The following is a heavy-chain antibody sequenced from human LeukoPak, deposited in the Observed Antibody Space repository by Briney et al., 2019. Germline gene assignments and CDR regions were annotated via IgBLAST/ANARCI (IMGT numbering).Heavy chain of an antibody. CDR1: GYTFTSYG. D-gene: IGHD3-22*01. Sequence: ASVKVSCKASGYTFTSYGISWVRQAPGQGLEWMGWISAYNGNTNYAQKLQGRVTMTTDTSTSTAYMELRSLRSDDTAVYYCARDSNALPYPLRYYYDSSGYYGNDYWGQGTLVTVSS. J-gene: IGHJ4*02. CDR2: ISAYNGNT. V-gene: IGHV1-18*01. CDR3: ARDSNALPYPLRYYYDSSGYYGNDY.